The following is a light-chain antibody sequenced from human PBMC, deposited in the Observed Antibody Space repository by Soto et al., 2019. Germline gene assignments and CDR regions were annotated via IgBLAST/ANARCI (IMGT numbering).Light chain of an antibody. CDR3: SSNAGTNKMV. CDR2: EVT. CDR1: SGDVGAYNY. Sequence: QSALTQPPSASGSPGPSVTISCSGTSGDVGAYNYVSWYQQHPGKAPKLIIFEVTKRPSGVPDRFSGSKSGNTASLSVSGLQAEDEADYYCSSNAGTNKMVFGGGTKLTVL. J-gene: IGLJ2*01. V-gene: IGLV2-8*01.